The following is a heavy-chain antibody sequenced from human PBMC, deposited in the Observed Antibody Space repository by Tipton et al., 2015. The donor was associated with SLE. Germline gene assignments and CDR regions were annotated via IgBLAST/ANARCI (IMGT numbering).Heavy chain of an antibody. D-gene: IGHD3-9*01. J-gene: IGHJ3*02. CDR1: GYTFTSYG. CDR2: ISAYNGNT. V-gene: IGHV1-18*01. CDR3: ARGGYDILTGYYPPVAFDI. Sequence: QVQLVQSGAEVKKPGASVKVSCKASGYTFTSYGISWVRQAPGQGLEWMGWISAYNGNTNYAQKLQGRVTITADESTSTAYMELSSLRSEDTAVYYCARGGYDILTGYYPPVAFDIWGQGTMVTVSS.